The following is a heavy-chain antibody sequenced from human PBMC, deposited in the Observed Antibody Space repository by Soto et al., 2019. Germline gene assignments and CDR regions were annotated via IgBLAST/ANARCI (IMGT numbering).Heavy chain of an antibody. Sequence: GGSLRLSCAGTGFTFSSYGMHWVRPAPCKGLEWVAVVSYDGSNKYYGDSVRGRFTISRDNSKNTLYLQMNSLRAEDTAVYYCAKGVTVAAPYYHYGMDVWGQGTTVTVS. CDR1: GFTFSSYG. D-gene: IGHD6-19*01. CDR2: VSYDGSNK. CDR3: AKGVTVAAPYYHYGMDV. J-gene: IGHJ6*02. V-gene: IGHV3-30*18.